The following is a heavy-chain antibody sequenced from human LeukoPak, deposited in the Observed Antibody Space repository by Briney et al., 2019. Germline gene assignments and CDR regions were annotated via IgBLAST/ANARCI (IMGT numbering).Heavy chain of an antibody. Sequence: GGSLGLSCAASGFTFSSSAMSWVRQAPGKGLEWVSTISGSGGSTYYADSVKGRFTISRDNSKITLYLQMNSLRAEDTAVYYCAKDRLSNGDPAAYWGQGTLVTVSS. D-gene: IGHD4-17*01. J-gene: IGHJ4*02. CDR2: ISGSGGST. V-gene: IGHV3-23*01. CDR1: GFTFSSSA. CDR3: AKDRLSNGDPAAY.